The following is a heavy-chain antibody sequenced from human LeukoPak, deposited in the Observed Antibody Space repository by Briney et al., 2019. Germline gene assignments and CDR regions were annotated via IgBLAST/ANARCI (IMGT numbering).Heavy chain of an antibody. CDR2: ISSSGSSI. CDR1: GFTFSDYY. Sequence: GGSLRLSCAASGFTFSDYYMSWIRQAPGKGLEWVSYISSSGSSIYYADSVKGRFTISRDNAKTSLYLQMNSLRSEDTAVYYCAACSGGSCYIVYWGQGTLVTVSS. J-gene: IGHJ4*02. CDR3: AACSGGSCYIVY. V-gene: IGHV3-11*01. D-gene: IGHD2-15*01.